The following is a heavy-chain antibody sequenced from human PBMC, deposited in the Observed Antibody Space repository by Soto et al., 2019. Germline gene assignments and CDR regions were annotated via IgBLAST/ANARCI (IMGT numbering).Heavy chain of an antibody. Sequence: QLQLQESGPGLVKPSETLSLTCTVSGGSISSSSYYWGWIRQPPGKGLEWIGTIYYSGSTYYNPSLKRRGPISVDTSKIQFSLNLSSVTAADTAVYYCARRWSSALWDVWGQGTTVTVSS. V-gene: IGHV4-39*01. J-gene: IGHJ6*02. CDR2: IYYSGST. CDR1: GGSISSSSYY. D-gene: IGHD2-15*01. CDR3: ARRWSSALWDV.